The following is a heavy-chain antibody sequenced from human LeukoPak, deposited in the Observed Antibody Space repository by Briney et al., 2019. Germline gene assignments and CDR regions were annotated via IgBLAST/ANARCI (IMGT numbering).Heavy chain of an antibody. D-gene: IGHD2-8*01. Sequence: ASVKVSCKTSGYAFTSYDINWVRQAPGRGLEWMGWMNPNTGHTGSAEQFQGRVTMTRNTSISTAYMELSSLKSEDTATYYCARGRTDCSNGVCYSNYYYMDVWGKGTTVTVSS. CDR1: GYAFTSYD. V-gene: IGHV1-8*01. CDR3: ARGRTDCSNGVCYSNYYYMDV. CDR2: MNPNTGHT. J-gene: IGHJ6*03.